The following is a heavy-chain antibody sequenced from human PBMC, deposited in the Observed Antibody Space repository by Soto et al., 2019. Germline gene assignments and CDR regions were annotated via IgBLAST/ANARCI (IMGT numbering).Heavy chain of an antibody. V-gene: IGHV3-9*01. CDR1: GFTFDDYA. CDR3: AKDGGYDYLKLGYYYMDV. CDR2: ISWNSGSI. J-gene: IGHJ6*03. D-gene: IGHD5-12*01. Sequence: GGSLRLSCAASGFTFDDYAMHGVRQAPGKGLEWVSGISWNSGSIGYADSVKGRFTISRDNAKNSLYLQMNSLRAEDTALYYCAKDGGYDYLKLGYYYMDVWGKGTTVTVSS.